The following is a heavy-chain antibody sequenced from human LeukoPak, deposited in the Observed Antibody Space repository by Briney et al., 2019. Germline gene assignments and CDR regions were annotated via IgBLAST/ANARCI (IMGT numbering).Heavy chain of an antibody. CDR2: INPNSGGT. Sequence: ASVKVSCKASGYTFTSYGISWVRQAPGQGLEWMGWINPNSGGTNYAQKFQGRVTMTRDTSISTAYMELSRLRSDDTAVYYCARGLEIFGVVTSTWGQGTLVTVSS. CDR3: ARGLEIFGVVTST. CDR1: GYTFTSYG. J-gene: IGHJ5*02. D-gene: IGHD3-3*01. V-gene: IGHV1-2*02.